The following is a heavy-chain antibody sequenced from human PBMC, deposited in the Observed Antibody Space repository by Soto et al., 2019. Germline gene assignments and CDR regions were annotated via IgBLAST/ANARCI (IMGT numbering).Heavy chain of an antibody. CDR2: INHSGST. CDR3: ASLIAAAGIPFFDY. D-gene: IGHD6-13*01. J-gene: IGHJ4*02. V-gene: IGHV4-34*01. Sequence: SETLSLTCAVYGGSFSGYYWSWIRQPPGKGLEWIGEINHSGSTNYNPSLKSRVTISVDTSKNQFSLKLSSVTAADTAVYYCASLIAAAGIPFFDYWGQGTLVTVSS. CDR1: GGSFSGYY.